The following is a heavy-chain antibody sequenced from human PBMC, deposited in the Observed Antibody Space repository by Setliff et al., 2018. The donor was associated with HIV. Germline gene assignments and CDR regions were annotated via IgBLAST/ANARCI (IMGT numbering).Heavy chain of an antibody. J-gene: IGHJ6*03. Sequence: ASVKVSCKASGYTFTSYYMHWVRRAPGQGLEWMGIINPSGGGTTYARKFQGRVTVTRDTSTTTVYMELSGLRSEDTAVYYCARGGKITMVRGVMFYMDVWGKGTTVTVSS. V-gene: IGHV1-46*01. D-gene: IGHD3-10*01. CDR2: INPSGGGT. CDR3: ARGGKITMVRGVMFYMDV. CDR1: GYTFTSYY.